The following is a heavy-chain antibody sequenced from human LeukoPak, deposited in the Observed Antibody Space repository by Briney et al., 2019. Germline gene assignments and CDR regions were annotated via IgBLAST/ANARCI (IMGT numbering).Heavy chain of an antibody. CDR1: GFTFSGYT. CDR3: ARDYSLTAMDV. J-gene: IGHJ6*02. D-gene: IGHD2-15*01. V-gene: IGHV3-21*01. CDR2: ISSSSDYI. Sequence: GGSLRLSCAASGFTFSGYTMNWVRQAPGKGLEWVSSISSSSDYIYYADSVQGRFTISRDNAKNSLYLQMNSLRAEDTAVYYCARDYSLTAMDVWGQGTTATVSS.